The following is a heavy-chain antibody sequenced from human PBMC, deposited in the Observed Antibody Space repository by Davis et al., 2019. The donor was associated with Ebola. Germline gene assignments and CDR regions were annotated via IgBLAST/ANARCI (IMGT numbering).Heavy chain of an antibody. CDR1: GYTFTGYY. V-gene: IGHV1-2*02. CDR3: ARVPAAKKGWFDP. D-gene: IGHD2-2*01. J-gene: IGHJ5*02. CDR2: INPNSGAT. Sequence: ASVKVSCKASGYTFTGYYMHWVRQAPGQGLEWMGWINPNSGATKYAQKLQGRVTMTTDTSTSTAYMELRSLRSDDTAVYYCARVPAAKKGWFDPWGQGTLVTVSS.